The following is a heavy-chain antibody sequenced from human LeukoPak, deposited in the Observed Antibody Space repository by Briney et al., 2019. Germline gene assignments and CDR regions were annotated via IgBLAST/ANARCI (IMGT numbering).Heavy chain of an antibody. Sequence: SETLSLTCTVSGGSISSYYWSWIRQPPGKGLEWIGYIYYSGSTNYNPSLKSRVTISVDTSKNQFSLKLSSVTAADTAVYYCARAPVGGGSGHPFDYWGQGTLVTVSS. CDR3: ARAPVGGGSGHPFDY. D-gene: IGHD2-15*01. CDR2: IYYSGST. V-gene: IGHV4-59*08. J-gene: IGHJ4*02. CDR1: GGSISSYY.